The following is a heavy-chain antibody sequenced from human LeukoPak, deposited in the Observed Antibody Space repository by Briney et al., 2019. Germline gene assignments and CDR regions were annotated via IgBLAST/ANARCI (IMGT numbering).Heavy chain of an antibody. D-gene: IGHD3-10*01. CDR2: ITPTGGT. CDR1: GGSISNYY. J-gene: IGHJ4*02. V-gene: IGHV4-34*01. Sequence: SETLSLTCTVSGGSISNYYWNWIRQPPGKGLEWIGEITPTGGTNHNPSLKSRVTISVDASNNQFSLKLTSLTAADTTDYYCARRGFLGSGTLAFGYWGQGTLVTVSS. CDR3: ARRGFLGSGTLAFGY.